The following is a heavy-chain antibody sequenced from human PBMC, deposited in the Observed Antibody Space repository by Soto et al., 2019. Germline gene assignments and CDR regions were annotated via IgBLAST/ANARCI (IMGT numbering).Heavy chain of an antibody. V-gene: IGHV4-30-4*01. CDR2: ISYSGST. Sequence: NPSETLSLTCTVSGDSISSNNNYWSWIRQPPGEGLEWIGFISYSGSTYYNPSLKSRIVISVDTSKNQFSLKLISVTAADTAVYYCARAYDFWNGYYSAQYYFDFWGQGTLVTVSS. J-gene: IGHJ4*02. CDR3: ARAYDFWNGYYSAQYYFDF. CDR1: GDSISSNNNY. D-gene: IGHD3-3*01.